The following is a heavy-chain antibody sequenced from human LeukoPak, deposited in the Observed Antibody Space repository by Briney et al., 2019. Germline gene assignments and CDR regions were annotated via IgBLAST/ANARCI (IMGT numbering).Heavy chain of an antibody. Sequence: ASVNVSCKASVYTFTGYYMHWVRQAPGQGLEWMGWINPNSGGTNYAQKFQGRVTMTRDTSISTAYMELSRLRSDDTAVYYCARSGKGYSSGWAPFDYWGQGTLVTVSS. D-gene: IGHD6-19*01. J-gene: IGHJ4*02. CDR3: ARSGKGYSSGWAPFDY. CDR2: INPNSGGT. CDR1: VYTFTGYY. V-gene: IGHV1-2*02.